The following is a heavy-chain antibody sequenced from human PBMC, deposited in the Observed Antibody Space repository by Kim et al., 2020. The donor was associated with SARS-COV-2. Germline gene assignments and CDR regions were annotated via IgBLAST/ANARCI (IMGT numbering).Heavy chain of an antibody. D-gene: IGHD2-2*02. J-gene: IGHJ4*02. V-gene: IGHV1-69*13. CDR1: GGTFSSYA. CDR2: IIPIFGTA. Sequence: ASVKVSCKASGGTFSSYAISWVRQAPGQGLEWMGGIIPIFGTANYAQKFQGRVTITADESTSTAYMELSSLRSEDTAVYYCARDHCSSTSCYTGGSYYWPLLDYWGQGTLVTVSS. CDR3: ARDHCSSTSCYTGGSYYWPLLDY.